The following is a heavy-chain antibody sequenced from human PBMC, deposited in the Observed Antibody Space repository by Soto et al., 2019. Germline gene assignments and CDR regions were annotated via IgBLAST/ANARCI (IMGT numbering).Heavy chain of an antibody. CDR1: GGSISSYY. J-gene: IGHJ6*03. CDR3: ARVLVEGYDYGDQRPEYYYYYYMDV. Sequence: PSETLSLTCTVSGGSISSYYWSWIRQPPGKELEWIRYIYYSGSTNYHPSLKSRVTLSVDTSKNQFSLKLSSVTAADTAVYYCARVLVEGYDYGDQRPEYYYYYYMDVWGKGTTVTVSS. D-gene: IGHD4-17*01. V-gene: IGHV4-59*08. CDR2: IYYSGST.